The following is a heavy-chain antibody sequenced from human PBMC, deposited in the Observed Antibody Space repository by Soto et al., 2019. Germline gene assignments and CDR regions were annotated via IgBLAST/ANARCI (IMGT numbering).Heavy chain of an antibody. Sequence: SETLCLTCTVSPRHLTHSNNRWGWIRQTLVKGLVFIWETYYSEGTYYNPSLKSQVTISVDTSKNQFALKLRSVTAADTAVYYCARHTMGSSRLIDYWGQGALVTVSS. CDR3: ARHTMGSSRLIDY. CDR1: PRHLTHSNNR. CDR2: TYYSEGT. V-gene: IGHV4-39*01. J-gene: IGHJ4*02. D-gene: IGHD1-26*01.